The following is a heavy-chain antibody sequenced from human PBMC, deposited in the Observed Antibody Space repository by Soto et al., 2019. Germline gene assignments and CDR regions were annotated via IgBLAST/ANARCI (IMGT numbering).Heavy chain of an antibody. CDR1: GYTFTSYG. Sequence: QVPLVQSGAEVKKPGASVKVSCKASGYTFTSYGISWVRQAPGQGLEWMGWISAYNGNTNYAQQLQGRVTMTTDTSTSTAYMELRSLRSDVTAVYYCARADSGGSGGRCHAKYYYYMDVCGKGTTVAVCS. J-gene: IGHJ6*03. CDR2: ISAYNGNT. V-gene: IGHV1-18*01. D-gene: IGHD2-15*01. CDR3: ARADSGGSGGRCHAKYYYYMDV.